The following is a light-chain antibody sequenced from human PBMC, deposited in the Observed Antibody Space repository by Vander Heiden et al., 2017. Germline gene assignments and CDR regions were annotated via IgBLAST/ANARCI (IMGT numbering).Light chain of an antibody. Sequence: QLVVTQSPSASASLGASVQLTSTLSSGHSNYAIEWHRQQPEKGPGYLMKVNSDGTHRKGDAIPDRFSGSGTWAERDLTISTLQSEDEDDYDCQTWDIGIVIIGGGTKLTVL. CDR2: VNSDGTH. V-gene: IGLV4-69*01. J-gene: IGLJ2*01. CDR1: SGHSNYA. CDR3: QTWDIGIVI.